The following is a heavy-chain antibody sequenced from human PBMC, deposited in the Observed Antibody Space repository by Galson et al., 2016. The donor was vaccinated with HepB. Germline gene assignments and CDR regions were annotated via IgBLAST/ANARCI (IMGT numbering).Heavy chain of an antibody. Sequence: SETLSLTCTVSGASISSYYWSWIRQPPGKGLEWIAYVSSSGSPNYNPSLKSRVPISLDTSKNQFSLKLSSMTAADTAVYFCARDNFDRGLYYWGQGTLVSVSS. D-gene: IGHD3-22*01. CDR1: GASISSYY. J-gene: IGHJ4*02. V-gene: IGHV4-59*01. CDR2: VSSSGSP. CDR3: ARDNFDRGLYY.